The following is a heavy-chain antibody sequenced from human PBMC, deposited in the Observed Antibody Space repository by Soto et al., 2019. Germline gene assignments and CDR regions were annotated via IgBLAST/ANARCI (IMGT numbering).Heavy chain of an antibody. CDR1: GFTFSDYG. CDR3: ARDKQNHFDY. J-gene: IGHJ4*02. V-gene: IGHV3-33*01. Sequence: QVQLVESGGGVVQPGRSLRLSCAASGFTFSDYGMHWVRQAPGKGLEWVAVIWYDGSNKYYADSVKGRFTISRDNSKNTLYLQMNSLRAEDTAVYYCARDKQNHFDYWGRGALFTVSS. CDR2: IWYDGSNK. D-gene: IGHD6-13*01.